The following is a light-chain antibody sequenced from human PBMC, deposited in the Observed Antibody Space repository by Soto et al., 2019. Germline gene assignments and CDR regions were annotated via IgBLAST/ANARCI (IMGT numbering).Light chain of an antibody. Sequence: EIVLTQSPGTLSLSPGERATLSCRASQSVSSNLAWYQQKPGQAPRLLIYDASNRATGIPARFSGSGSETDFTLTISSLEPEDFAVYSCQQYNNWPLTFGGGTKVDIK. CDR3: QQYNNWPLT. CDR2: DAS. J-gene: IGKJ4*01. CDR1: QSVSSN. V-gene: IGKV3-11*01.